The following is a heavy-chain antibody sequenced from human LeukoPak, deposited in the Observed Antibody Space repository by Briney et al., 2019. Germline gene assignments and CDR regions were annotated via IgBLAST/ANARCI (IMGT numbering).Heavy chain of an antibody. D-gene: IGHD4-11*01. CDR1: GFTFSSYG. CDR2: IRYDGSNK. Sequence: PGRSLRLSCAASGFTFSSYGMHWVRQAPGKGLEWVAFIRYDGSNKYYADSVKGRFTISRDNSKNTLYLQMNSLRAEDTAVYYCAVPDYSNYRRVGYYFDYWGQGTLVTVSS. CDR3: AVPDYSNYRRVGYYFDY. J-gene: IGHJ4*02. V-gene: IGHV3-30*02.